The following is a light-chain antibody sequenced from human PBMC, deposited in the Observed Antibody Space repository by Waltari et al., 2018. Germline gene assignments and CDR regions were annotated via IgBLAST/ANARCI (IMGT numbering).Light chain of an antibody. V-gene: IGLV2-14*01. J-gene: IGLJ2*01. CDR2: EVS. Sequence: QSALTQPASVSGSPGQSITISCTGTGRDLGDYKFVSWYQQHPGKAPKVMIYEVSNRPSGISDRFSGSKSGNTASLTISGLQAEDEAHYYCSLYTASSTVVFGGGTKLTVL. CDR1: GRDLGDYKF. CDR3: SLYTASSTVV.